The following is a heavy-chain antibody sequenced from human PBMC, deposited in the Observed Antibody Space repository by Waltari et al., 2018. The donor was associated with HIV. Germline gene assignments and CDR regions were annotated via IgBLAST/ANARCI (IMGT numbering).Heavy chain of an antibody. CDR1: GFTFTNFG. V-gene: IGHV3-33*06. D-gene: IGHD2-15*01. CDR2: IWHDGRNK. J-gene: IGHJ4*02. Sequence: QVQLVESGGDVVQPGMSLRLSCAVSGFTFTNFGMNWVRQAPGKGLGWVAVIWHDGRNKFYGDSVQGRFTISRDNSGNMLYLQMDSLRVEDTAIYYCVKEGGGGKGSGDYWGQGTLVTVSS. CDR3: VKEGGGGKGSGDY.